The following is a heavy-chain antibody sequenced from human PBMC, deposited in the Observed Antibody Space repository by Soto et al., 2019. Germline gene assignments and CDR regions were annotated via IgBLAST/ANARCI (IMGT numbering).Heavy chain of an antibody. D-gene: IGHD3-22*01. CDR1: GYSFTIYW. CDR2: ICPGDSDT. J-gene: IGHJ3*02. CDR3: ARAYYDSSGYYDAFDI. Sequence: PGESLKISCKASGYSFTIYWIGWVRQMPGKGLEWMGIICPGDSDTRYSPSFQGQVIISADKSISTAYLQWSSLKASDTAMYYCARAYYDSSGYYDAFDIWGQGRM. V-gene: IGHV5-51*01.